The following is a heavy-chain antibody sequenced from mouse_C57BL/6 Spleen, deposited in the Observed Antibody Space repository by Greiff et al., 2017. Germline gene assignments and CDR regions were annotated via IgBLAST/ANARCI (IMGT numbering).Heavy chain of an antibody. CDR1: GYTFTSYW. V-gene: IGHV1-55*01. CDR3: ARVSYYSNSEFAY. J-gene: IGHJ3*01. Sequence: QVQLQQPGAELVKPGASVKMSCKASGYTFTSYWITWVKQRPGQGLEWIGDIYPGSGSTNYNEKFKGKATLTVNTSSSTAYMQLSSLTSEDSAFSYYARVSYYSNSEFAYWGQGTLVTVSA. CDR2: IYPGSGST. D-gene: IGHD2-5*01.